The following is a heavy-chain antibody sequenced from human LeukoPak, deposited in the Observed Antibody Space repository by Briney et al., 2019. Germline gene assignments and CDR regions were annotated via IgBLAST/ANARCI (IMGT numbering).Heavy chain of an antibody. J-gene: IGHJ6*03. D-gene: IGHD6-13*01. CDR2: INPNSGGT. Sequence: ASVKVSCKAPGYTFTGYYMHWVRQAPGQGLEWMGWINPNSGGTNYAQKFQGRVTMTRDTSISTAYMELSRLRSDDTAVYYCARDAGYSSSWPYYYYYYMDVWGKGTTVTVSS. CDR1: GYTFTGYY. V-gene: IGHV1-2*02. CDR3: ARDAGYSSSWPYYYYYYMDV.